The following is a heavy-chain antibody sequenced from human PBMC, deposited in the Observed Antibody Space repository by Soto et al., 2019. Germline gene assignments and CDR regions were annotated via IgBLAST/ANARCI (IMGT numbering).Heavy chain of an antibody. CDR2: IIPIFGTA. CDR1: GDTFSSYA. CDR3: ARPSVDTAMVVGMDV. J-gene: IGHJ6*02. Sequence: QVQLVQSGAEVKKPGSSVKVSCKASGDTFSSYAISWVRQAPGQGLEWMGGIIPIFGTANYAQKLQGRVTITADESTSTAYMELSSLRSEDTAVYYCARPSVDTAMVVGMDVWGQGTTVTVSS. D-gene: IGHD5-18*01. V-gene: IGHV1-69*01.